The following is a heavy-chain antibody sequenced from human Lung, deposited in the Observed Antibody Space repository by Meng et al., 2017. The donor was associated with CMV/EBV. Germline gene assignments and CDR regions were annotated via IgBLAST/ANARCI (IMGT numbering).Heavy chain of an antibody. CDR3: ACSGSFGVLSHDF. V-gene: IGHV2-70D*14. CDR1: GFSLSTSGRR. D-gene: IGHD3-3*01. J-gene: IGHJ4*02. CDR2: IDWDDDK. Sequence: SGXXLVTPTQTLTLTCTFSGFSLSTSGRRVTWIRQPPNKAPEWLARIDWDDDKFYSTSLKTRLTISEDPTKNQVVLTMTNMDPVDTATYYCACSGSFGVLSHDFWXPGTXVTVSS.